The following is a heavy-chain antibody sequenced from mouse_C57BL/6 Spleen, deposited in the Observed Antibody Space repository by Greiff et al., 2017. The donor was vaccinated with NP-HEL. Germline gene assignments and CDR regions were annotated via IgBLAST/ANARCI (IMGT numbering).Heavy chain of an antibody. CDR3: GRFLYYDGHYFDY. D-gene: IGHD1-1*01. CDR1: GYAFSSYW. Sequence: VQLQQSGAELVKPGASVKISCKASGYAFSSYWMNWVKQRPGKGLEWIGQIYPGDGDTNYNGKFKGKATLTADKSSSTAYKPLSSLTSEDSAVYFWGRFLYYDGHYFDYWGQGTTLTVSS. V-gene: IGHV1-80*01. J-gene: IGHJ2*01. CDR2: IYPGDGDT.